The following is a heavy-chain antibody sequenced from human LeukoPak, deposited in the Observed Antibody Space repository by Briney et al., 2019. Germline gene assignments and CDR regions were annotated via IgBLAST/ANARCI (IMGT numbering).Heavy chain of an antibody. CDR3: AIPPCSDGYCFFDY. J-gene: IGHJ4*02. Sequence: GASVKVSWKASGYTFTNYYMHWVRQAPGQGPEWMGWINPNTGGTKYAQKFQGRVTMTRDTSISTAYMELSRLTSGGTAVYYCAIPPCSDGYCFFDYWGQGTLVTVSS. V-gene: IGHV1-2*02. D-gene: IGHD2-21*02. CDR2: INPNTGGT. CDR1: GYTFTNYY.